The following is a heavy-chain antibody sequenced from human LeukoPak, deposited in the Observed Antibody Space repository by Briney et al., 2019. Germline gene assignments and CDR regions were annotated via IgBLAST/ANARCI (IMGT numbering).Heavy chain of an antibody. CDR2: ISSSSSYI. CDR3: ARVSSSGWYSDY. J-gene: IGHJ4*02. V-gene: IGHV3-21*01. Sequence: WGSLRLSCAASGFTFSSYSMNWVRQAPGKGLEWVSSISSSSSYIYYADSVKGRVTISRDNAKNSLYLQMNSLRAEDTAVYYCARVSSSGWYSDYWGQGTLVTVSS. D-gene: IGHD6-19*01. CDR1: GFTFSSYS.